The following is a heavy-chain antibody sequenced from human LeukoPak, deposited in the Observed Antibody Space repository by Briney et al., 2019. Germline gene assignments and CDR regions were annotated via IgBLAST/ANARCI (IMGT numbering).Heavy chain of an antibody. D-gene: IGHD3-22*01. V-gene: IGHV4-4*07. Sequence: PSETLSLTCTVSGGSISSYYWSWIRQPAGRGLEWIGRIYTSGSTNYNPSLKSRVTMSIDTSKNQFSLKLSSVTAADTAVYYCARGPNSSGYYYRAFDIWGQGTMVTVSS. CDR1: GGSISSYY. J-gene: IGHJ3*02. CDR2: IYTSGST. CDR3: ARGPNSSGYYYRAFDI.